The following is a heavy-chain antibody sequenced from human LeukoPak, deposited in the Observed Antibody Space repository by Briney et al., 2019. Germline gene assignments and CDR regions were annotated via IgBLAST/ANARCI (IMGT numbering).Heavy chain of an antibody. D-gene: IGHD6-13*01. CDR1: GGTFSSYA. Sequence: SVKDSCKASGGTFSSYAISWVRQAPGQGLEWMGGIIPIFGTANYAQKFQGRVTITADESTSTAYMELSSLRSEDTAVYYCARGKGDTGSSWYVPRYYYGMDVWGQGTTVTVSS. J-gene: IGHJ6*02. V-gene: IGHV1-69*13. CDR3: ARGKGDTGSSWYVPRYYYGMDV. CDR2: IIPIFGTA.